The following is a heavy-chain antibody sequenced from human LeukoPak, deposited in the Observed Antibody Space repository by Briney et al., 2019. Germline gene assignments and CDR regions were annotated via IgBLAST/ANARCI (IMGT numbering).Heavy chain of an antibody. D-gene: IGHD3-10*01. V-gene: IGHV3-21*01. CDR1: GFTFSSYA. CDR2: ISSSSSYI. Sequence: GGSLRLSCAASGFTFSSYAMNWVRQAPGKGLEWVSSISSSSSYIYYADSVEGRFTISRDNAKNSLYLQMNSLRAEDTAVYYCVRDYSGSGPNMDVWGKGTTVTVSS. J-gene: IGHJ6*03. CDR3: VRDYSGSGPNMDV.